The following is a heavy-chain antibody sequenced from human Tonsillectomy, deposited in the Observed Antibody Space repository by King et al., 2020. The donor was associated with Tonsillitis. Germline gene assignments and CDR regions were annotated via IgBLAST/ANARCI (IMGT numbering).Heavy chain of an antibody. CDR2: INHSGST. CDR1: GGSFSGYY. CDR3: AREPGIAAAGDWFDP. J-gene: IGHJ5*02. V-gene: IGHV4-34*01. D-gene: IGHD6-13*01. Sequence: VQLQQWGAGLLKPSETLSLTCAVYGGSFSGYYWSWIRQPPGKGLEWIGEINHSGSTNYNPSLKSRVTISVDTSKNQFSLKLSSVTAADTAAYYCAREPGIAAAGDWFDPWGQGTLVTVSS.